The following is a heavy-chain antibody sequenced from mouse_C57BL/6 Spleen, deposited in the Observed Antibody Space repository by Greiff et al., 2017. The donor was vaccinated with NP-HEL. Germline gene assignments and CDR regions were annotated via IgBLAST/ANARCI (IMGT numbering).Heavy chain of an antibody. CDR2: IHPSDSAT. CDR1: GYTFTSYW. Sequence: QVQLKQPGAELVTPGASVKVSCKASGYTFTSYWMHWVKQRPGQGLAWIGRIHPSDSATNYNQKFKGKATLTVDKSSSTAYMQLSSLTSEDSSVYYCAIKGIPNYYGPLDYWGQGTSVTVSS. CDR3: AIKGIPNYYGPLDY. V-gene: IGHV1-74*01. D-gene: IGHD1-1*01. J-gene: IGHJ4*01.